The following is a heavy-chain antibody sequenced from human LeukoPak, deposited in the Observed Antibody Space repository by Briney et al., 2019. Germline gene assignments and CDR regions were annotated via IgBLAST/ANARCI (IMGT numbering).Heavy chain of an antibody. D-gene: IGHD2-21*02. Sequence: PGGSLRLSCAASGFTFSSYSMNWVRQAPGKGLEWVSSISSSSSYIYYADSVKGRFTFSRDNAKNSLYLQMNSLRAEDTAVYYCARAVYCGGDCYPPHLDYWGQGTLVTVSS. V-gene: IGHV3-21*01. CDR1: GFTFSSYS. CDR2: ISSSSSYI. J-gene: IGHJ4*02. CDR3: ARAVYCGGDCYPPHLDY.